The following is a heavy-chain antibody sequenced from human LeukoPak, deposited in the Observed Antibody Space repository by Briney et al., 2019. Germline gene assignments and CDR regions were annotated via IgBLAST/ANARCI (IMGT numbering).Heavy chain of an antibody. Sequence: SETLSLTCAVSGYSISSGYYWGCSRQPPGKGLEWIGSIYHSGSTYYNPSLKSRVTISVDTSKNQFSLKLSSVTAADTAVYYCARAGSVTIFPFDYWGQGTLVTVSS. CDR3: ARAGSVTIFPFDY. CDR2: IYHSGST. CDR1: GYSISSGYY. J-gene: IGHJ4*02. D-gene: IGHD3-3*01. V-gene: IGHV4-38-2*01.